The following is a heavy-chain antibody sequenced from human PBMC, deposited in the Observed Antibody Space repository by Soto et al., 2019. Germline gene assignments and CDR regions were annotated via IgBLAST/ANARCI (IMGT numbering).Heavy chain of an antibody. J-gene: IGHJ4*02. Sequence: GGSLRLSCAASGFTFSSYGMHWVRQAPGKGLEWVAVIWYDGSNKYYADSVKGRFTISRDNSKNTLYLQMNSLRAEDTAVYYCARDVGEVQLWLRPFDYWGQGTLVTVSS. CDR2: IWYDGSNK. D-gene: IGHD5-18*01. CDR3: ARDVGEVQLWLRPFDY. V-gene: IGHV3-33*01. CDR1: GFTFSSYG.